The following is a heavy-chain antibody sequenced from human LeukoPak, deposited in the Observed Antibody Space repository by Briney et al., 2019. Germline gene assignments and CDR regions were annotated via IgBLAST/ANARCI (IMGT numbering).Heavy chain of an antibody. J-gene: IGHJ3*02. CDR2: IYSSGST. Sequence: SETLSLTCTVSGGSISSGSYYWSWIRQPAGKGLEWIGRIYSSGSTNYNPSLKSRVTISLDTSKNQFSLKLSSVTAADTAAYYCAREGKEMGATTYDAFDIWGQGTMVTVSS. CDR3: AREGKEMGATTYDAFDI. CDR1: GGSISSGSYY. D-gene: IGHD1-26*01. V-gene: IGHV4-61*02.